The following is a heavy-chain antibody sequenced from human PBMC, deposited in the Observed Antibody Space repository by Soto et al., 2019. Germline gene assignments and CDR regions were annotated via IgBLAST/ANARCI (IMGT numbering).Heavy chain of an antibody. CDR1: CGSISSYY. CDR2: IYYSGST. V-gene: IGHV4-59*08. D-gene: IGHD1-26*01. CDR3: ARSLVGATTLGFDY. J-gene: IGHJ4*02. Sequence: WETLSLTCPFSCGSISSYYLSWILQPPGKGLEWIGYIYYSGSTNYNPSLKSRVTISVDTPKNQFSLKLSSATAADTAVYYCARSLVGATTLGFDYWGQGTLVTVSS.